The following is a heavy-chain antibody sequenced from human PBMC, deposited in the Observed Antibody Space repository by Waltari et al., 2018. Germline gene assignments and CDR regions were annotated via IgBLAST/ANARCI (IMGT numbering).Heavy chain of an antibody. CDR3: ARPSFVNHGDYVADY. J-gene: IGHJ4*02. V-gene: IGHV4-38-2*01. CDR2: IYHSGST. CDR1: GSSISSGYY. Sequence: QVQLQESGPGLVKPSETLSLTCAVSGSSISSGYYWGWIRQPPGKGLEWIGSIYHSGSTYYNPSLKSRVTISVDTSKNQFSLKLSSVTAADTAVYYCARPSFVNHGDYVADYWGQGTLVTVSS. D-gene: IGHD4-17*01.